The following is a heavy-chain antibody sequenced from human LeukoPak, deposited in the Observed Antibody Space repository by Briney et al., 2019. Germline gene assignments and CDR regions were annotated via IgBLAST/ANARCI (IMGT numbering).Heavy chain of an antibody. CDR1: GGSFSGYY. D-gene: IGHD3-3*01. Sequence: SETLSLTCAVYGGSFSGYYWSWIRQPPGKGLEWIGEINHSGSTNYNPSLKRRVTISVDTSKNQFSLKLSSVTAADTAVYYCAREGFLEWLDRVVPLDYYYYGMDVWGQGTTVTVSS. CDR3: AREGFLEWLDRVVPLDYYYYGMDV. CDR2: INHSGST. V-gene: IGHV4-34*01. J-gene: IGHJ6*02.